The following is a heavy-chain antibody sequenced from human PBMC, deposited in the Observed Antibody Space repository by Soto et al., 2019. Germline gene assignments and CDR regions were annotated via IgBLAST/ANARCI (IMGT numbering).Heavy chain of an antibody. D-gene: IGHD3-22*01. CDR1: GYNFPGYW. CDR2: IAPADSYT. V-gene: IGHV5-10-1*01. Sequence: GASLKISCTASGYNFPGYWIGWVRQMPGKGLEWMGRIAPADSYTNYSPSFHGHVTMSVDRSTSTAYLQWGSLKASDTAMYYCVRVPIGHSDDSGYSDSWGQGTQVTVSS. J-gene: IGHJ5*01. CDR3: VRVPIGHSDDSGYSDS.